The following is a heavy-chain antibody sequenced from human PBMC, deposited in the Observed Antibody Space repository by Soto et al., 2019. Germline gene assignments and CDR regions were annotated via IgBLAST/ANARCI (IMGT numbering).Heavy chain of an antibody. CDR2: INQDGRDT. CDR1: GLAFRSFL. Sequence: ESGGGLVRPGGSLRLSCAASGLAFRSFLMSWVRQAPGGGLEWVANINQDGRDTYYSESVRDRFTISRDNAANSLFLQMNSLGAEDTAVYYCATYHDDEWESYRLRYWGQGTLVTVSS. V-gene: IGHV3-7*01. CDR3: ATYHDDEWESYRLRY. D-gene: IGHD3-16*02. J-gene: IGHJ4*02.